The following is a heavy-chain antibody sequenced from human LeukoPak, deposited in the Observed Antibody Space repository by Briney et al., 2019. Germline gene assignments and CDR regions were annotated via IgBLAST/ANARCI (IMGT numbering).Heavy chain of an antibody. D-gene: IGHD3-3*01. J-gene: IGHJ4*02. CDR2: IWYDGSNK. V-gene: IGHV3-33*08. Sequence: PGGSLRLSCAASGFTFSSYGMHWVRQAPGKGLEWVAVIWYDGSNKYYADSMKGRFTISRDNSKNTLYLQMNSLRAEDTAVYYCARDSAYYDFWSGYSYYWGQGTLVTVSS. CDR3: ARDSAYYDFWSGYSYY. CDR1: GFTFSSYG.